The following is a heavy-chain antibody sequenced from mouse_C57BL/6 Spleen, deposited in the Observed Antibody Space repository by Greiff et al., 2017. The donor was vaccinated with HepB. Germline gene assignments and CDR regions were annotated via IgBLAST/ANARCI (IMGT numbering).Heavy chain of an antibody. D-gene: IGHD3-2*02. CDR1: GYTFTDYE. Sequence: VQLQQSGAELVRPGASVTLSCKASGYTFTDYEMHWVKQTPVHGLEWIGAIDPETGGTAYNQKFKGKAILTADKSSSTAYMELRSLTSEDSAVYYCTRGGGSSGYDAMDYWGQGTSVTVSS. J-gene: IGHJ4*01. CDR2: IDPETGGT. V-gene: IGHV1-15*01. CDR3: TRGGGSSGYDAMDY.